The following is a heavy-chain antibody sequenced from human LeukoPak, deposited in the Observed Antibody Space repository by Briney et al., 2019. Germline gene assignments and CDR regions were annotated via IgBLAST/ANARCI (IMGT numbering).Heavy chain of an antibody. V-gene: IGHV4-59*01. CDR3: ARGVGELLSYYYYYHMDV. CDR2: ISYPGST. Sequence: SETLSLTCTVSGGSISSYYWSWIRQPPGKGLDWIGYISYPGSTNYNPSLNSRVTISIDTSKNQFSPKLSSVTAADTAVYYCARGVGELLSYYYYYHMDVWGKGTTVTISS. D-gene: IGHD3-10*01. CDR1: GGSISSYY. J-gene: IGHJ6*03.